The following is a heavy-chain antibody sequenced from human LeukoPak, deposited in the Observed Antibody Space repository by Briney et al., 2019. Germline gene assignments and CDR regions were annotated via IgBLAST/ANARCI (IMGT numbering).Heavy chain of an antibody. CDR3: AKAQDSSGWALDY. CDR2: ISYDGSNK. CDR1: GSTFSSYG. D-gene: IGHD6-19*01. J-gene: IGHJ4*02. Sequence: GGSLRLSCAASGSTFSSYGMHWVRQAPGKGLEWVAVISYDGSNKYYADSVKGRFTISRDNSKNTLYLQMNSLRAEDTAVYYCAKAQDSSGWALDYWGQGTLVTVSS. V-gene: IGHV3-30*18.